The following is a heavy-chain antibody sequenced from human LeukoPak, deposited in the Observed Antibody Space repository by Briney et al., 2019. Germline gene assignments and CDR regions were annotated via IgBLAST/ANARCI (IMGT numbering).Heavy chain of an antibody. Sequence: GGSLRLSCAASGFTFSNYGMHWVRQAPGKGLEWVAVIWDDGSTKYYADSVKGRFTISRDNSKNTLYLQMNSLRAEDTAAYYCATVSLGYSYGPTSFDYSGQGSPPTVS. CDR1: GFTFSNYG. CDR2: IWDDGSTK. CDR3: ATVSLGYSYGPTSFDY. J-gene: IGHJ4*02. V-gene: IGHV3-33*01. D-gene: IGHD5-18*01.